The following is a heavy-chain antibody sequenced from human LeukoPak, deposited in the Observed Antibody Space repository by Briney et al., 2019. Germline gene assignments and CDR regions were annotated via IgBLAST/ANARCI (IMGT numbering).Heavy chain of an antibody. D-gene: IGHD6-19*01. CDR3: ARLQTGIAVA. CDR2: IYYSGST. CDR1: GGSISSSSYY. V-gene: IGHV4-39*01. J-gene: IGHJ4*02. Sequence: PSETLSLTCTVSGGSISSSSYYWGWIRQPPGKGLEWIGSIYYSGSTYYNPSLKSRVTISVDTSKNQFSLKLSSVTAADTAVYYCARLQTGIAVAWGQGTLVTVSS.